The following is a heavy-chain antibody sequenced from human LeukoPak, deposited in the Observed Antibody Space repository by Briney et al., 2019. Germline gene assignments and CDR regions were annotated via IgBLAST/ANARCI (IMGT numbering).Heavy chain of an antibody. J-gene: IGHJ4*02. CDR1: GGSIIGHW. CDR2: IFYSGGST. Sequence: SETLSLTCTVSGGSIIGHWWSWIRQPPGPGLERIGDIFYSGGSTNYNPSLKSRLTMSLDTSKNQFSLKLTSVTAADTAMYYCARRNTADASIDFWGQGTLVTASS. D-gene: IGHD2/OR15-2a*01. V-gene: IGHV4-59*08. CDR3: ARRNTADASIDF.